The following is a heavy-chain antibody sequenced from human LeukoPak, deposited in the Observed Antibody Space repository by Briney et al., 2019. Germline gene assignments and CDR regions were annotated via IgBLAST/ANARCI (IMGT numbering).Heavy chain of an antibody. J-gene: IGHJ5*02. CDR3: ERGPLGP. V-gene: IGHV1-8*01. CDR2: MNPKSGNT. CDR1: GYTFTSYD. Sequence: ASVKVSCKAAGYTFTSYDINWVRQATGHGLEWMGWMNPKSGNTGYAQKFQGRVTMNRNTSISTAYMELSSLRSEDTAVYYCERGPLGPWGQGTLVSVSS. D-gene: IGHD3-16*01.